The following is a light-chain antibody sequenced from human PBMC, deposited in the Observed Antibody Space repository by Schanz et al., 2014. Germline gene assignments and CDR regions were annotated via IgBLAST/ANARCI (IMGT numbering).Light chain of an antibody. CDR2: GAS. V-gene: IGKV3-20*01. J-gene: IGKJ4*01. Sequence: EIVLTQSPGTLSLSPGERATLSCRASHSVSSNSLVWYQQKPGQAPRLLIYGASSRATGIPDRFSGSGSGTDFTLTISRLEPEDFAVYYCQQYGSSPRLTFGGGTKVEIK. CDR1: HSVSSNS. CDR3: QQYGSSPRLT.